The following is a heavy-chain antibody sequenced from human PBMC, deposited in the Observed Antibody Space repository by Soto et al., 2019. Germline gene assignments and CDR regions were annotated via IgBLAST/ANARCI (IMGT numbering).Heavy chain of an antibody. CDR3: ARSSGWYYVDY. CDR2: INAGNGNT. D-gene: IGHD3-22*01. CDR1: GYTFTSYG. J-gene: IGHJ4*02. Sequence: ASVKVSCKASGYTFTSYGIHWVRQAPGQRLEWMGWINAGNGNTKYSQKFQGRVTITRDTSASTAYMELSSPRSEDTAVYYCARSSGWYYVDYWGQGTRVTVSS. V-gene: IGHV1-3*01.